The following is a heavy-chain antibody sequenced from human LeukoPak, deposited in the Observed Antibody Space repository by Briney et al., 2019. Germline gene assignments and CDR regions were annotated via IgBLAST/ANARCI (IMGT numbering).Heavy chain of an antibody. CDR1: GGSISSYY. J-gene: IGHJ6*02. CDR2: IYYGGST. Sequence: PSETLSLTCTVSGGSISSYYWSWIRQPPGKGLEWIGYIYYGGSTNYNPSLKSRVTISVDTSKNQFSLKLSSVTAAGTAVYYCARFKSAAMVIYGMDVWGQGTTVTVSS. V-gene: IGHV4-59*01. CDR3: ARFKSAAMVIYGMDV. D-gene: IGHD5-18*01.